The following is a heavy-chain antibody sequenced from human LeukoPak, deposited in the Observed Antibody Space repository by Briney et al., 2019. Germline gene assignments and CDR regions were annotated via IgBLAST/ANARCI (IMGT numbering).Heavy chain of an antibody. CDR3: ARVQRGIAVALDY. CDR1: GFTVSSNY. D-gene: IGHD6-19*01. V-gene: IGHV3-66*01. CDR2: IYSGGST. J-gene: IGHJ4*02. Sequence: GGSLRLSCAASGFTVSSNYMSWVRQAPGKGLEWVSVIYSGGSTYYADSVKGRFTISRDNSKNTLYLQMNSLRVEDTAVYYCARVQRGIAVALDYWGQGTLATVSS.